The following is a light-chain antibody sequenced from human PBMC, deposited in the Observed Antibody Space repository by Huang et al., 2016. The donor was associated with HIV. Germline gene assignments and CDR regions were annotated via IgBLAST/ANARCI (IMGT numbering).Light chain of an antibody. V-gene: IGKV3-11*01. CDR3: QQRSNWPMLT. Sequence: EIVLTQSPATLSLSPGERATLSCRASQSISTYLAWYQQKPGQAPRLLIYDAANRATGIPARFSGGGSGTAFTLTISSLEPEDFAVYYCQQRSNWPMLTFGGGTKVEIK. J-gene: IGKJ4*01. CDR1: QSISTY. CDR2: DAA.